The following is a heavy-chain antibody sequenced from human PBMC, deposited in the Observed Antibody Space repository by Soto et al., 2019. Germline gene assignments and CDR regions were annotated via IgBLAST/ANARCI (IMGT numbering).Heavy chain of an antibody. CDR1: GFTFSSYG. J-gene: IGHJ4*02. V-gene: IGHV3-30*18. CDR2: ISYDGSNK. CDR3: AKCRRQASPPHDYSWDY. D-gene: IGHD4-4*01. Sequence: QVQLVESGGGVVQPGRSLRLSCAASGFTFSSYGMHWVRQAPGKGLEWVAVISYDGSNKYYADSVKGRFTISRDNSXNXLYLQMNSLRAEDTAVYYCAKCRRQASPPHDYSWDYWGQGTLVTVSS.